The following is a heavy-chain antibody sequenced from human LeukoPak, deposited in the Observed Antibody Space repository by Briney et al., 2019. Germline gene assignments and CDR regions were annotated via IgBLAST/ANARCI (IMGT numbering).Heavy chain of an antibody. CDR2: IYYSGST. V-gene: IGHV4-31*03. J-gene: IGHJ3*02. Sequence: PSETLSLTCTVSGGSISSGGYYWSWIRQHPGTGLEWIGYIYYSGSTYYNPSLKSRVTISVDTSKNQFSLKLSSVTAADTAVYYCARARGCSSTSCYTSDAFDIWGQGTMVTVSS. CDR3: ARARGCSSTSCYTSDAFDI. CDR1: GGSISSGGYY. D-gene: IGHD2-2*02.